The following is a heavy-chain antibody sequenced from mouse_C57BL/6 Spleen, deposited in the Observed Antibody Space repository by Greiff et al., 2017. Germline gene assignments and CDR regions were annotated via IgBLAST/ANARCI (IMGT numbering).Heavy chain of an antibody. CDR2: ISSGSSTI. CDR3: ALYDYDVFAY. J-gene: IGHJ3*01. CDR1: GFTFSDYG. Sequence: EVQVVESGGGLVKPGGSLKLSCAASGFTFSDYGMHWVRQAPEKGLEWVAYISSGSSTIYYADTVKGRFTISRDNAKNTLFLQMTSLRSEDTAMYYCALYDYDVFAYWGQGTLVTVSA. D-gene: IGHD2-4*01. V-gene: IGHV5-17*01.